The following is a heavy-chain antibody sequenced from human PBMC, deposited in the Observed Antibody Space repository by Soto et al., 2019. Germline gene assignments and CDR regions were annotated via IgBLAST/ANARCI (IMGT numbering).Heavy chain of an antibody. CDR2: IYHSGST. V-gene: IGHV4-38-2*02. D-gene: IGHD1-26*01. CDR1: GYSISSGYY. Sequence: SETLSLTCAVSGYSISSGYYWGWIRQPPGKGLEWIGSIYHSGSTYYNPSLKSRVTISVDTSKNQFSLKLSSVTTADTAVYYCARELSSGSYYYYYGMDVWGQGTTVTVSS. J-gene: IGHJ6*02. CDR3: ARELSSGSYYYYYGMDV.